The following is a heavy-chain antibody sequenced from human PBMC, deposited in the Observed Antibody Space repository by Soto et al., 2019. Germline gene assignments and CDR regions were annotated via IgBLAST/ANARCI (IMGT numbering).Heavy chain of an antibody. CDR3: ATAPDTALVTLNTFHM. CDR1: GYTLTEFS. CDR2: FDPEDRRT. D-gene: IGHD5-18*01. Sequence: ASVKVSCKVSGYTLTEFSMHWVRQAPGKGLEWMGGFDPEDRRTIYAQKFQGRVTMTEDTSTDTAYMELSSLRSEDTAVYYCATAPDTALVTLNTFHMWGQGTMVTVSS. V-gene: IGHV1-24*01. J-gene: IGHJ3*02.